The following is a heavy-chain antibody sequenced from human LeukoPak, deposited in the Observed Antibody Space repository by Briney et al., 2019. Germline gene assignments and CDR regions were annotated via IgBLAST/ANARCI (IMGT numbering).Heavy chain of an antibody. CDR2: IYYSGST. V-gene: IGHV4-31*03. CDR1: GGSISSGGYY. J-gene: IGHJ6*03. D-gene: IGHD3-10*01. CDR3: ARTLWYYYGSGSYPSYYYMDV. Sequence: SETLSLTCTVSGGSISSGGYYWSWIRQHPGKGLEWIGYIYYSGSTYYNPSLKSRVTISVDTSKNQFSLKLSSVTAADTAVYYCARTLWYYYGSGSYPSYYYMDVWGKGTTVTVSS.